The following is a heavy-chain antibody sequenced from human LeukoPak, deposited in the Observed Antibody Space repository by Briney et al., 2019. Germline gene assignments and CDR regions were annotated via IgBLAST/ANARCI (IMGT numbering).Heavy chain of an antibody. CDR1: GGSISSYY. Sequence: SETLSLTCTVSGGSISSYYWSWIRQPPGKGLEWIGYIYYSGSTNYNPSLKSRVTISVDTSKNQFSLKLSSVTAADTAVYYCARRVVWSQQWLPPYWYFDLWGRGTLVTVSS. D-gene: IGHD6-19*01. CDR3: ARRVVWSQQWLPPYWYFDL. CDR2: IYYSGST. J-gene: IGHJ2*01. V-gene: IGHV4-59*08.